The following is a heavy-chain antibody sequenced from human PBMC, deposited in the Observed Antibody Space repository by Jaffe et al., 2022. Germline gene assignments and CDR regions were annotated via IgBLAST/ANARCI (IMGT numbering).Heavy chain of an antibody. J-gene: IGHJ4*02. Sequence: EVQVLESGGGLVQPGGSLRLSCAASGFSSNNFALSWVRQAPGKGLEWVSDISGDGITTHYADSVKGRFTISRDNSKNTVFLQMYSLRAEDAALYYCAKQYGHHFDYWGQGALVTVSS. CDR2: ISGDGITT. V-gene: IGHV3-23*01. D-gene: IGHD4-17*01. CDR1: GFSSNNFA. CDR3: AKQYGHHFDY.